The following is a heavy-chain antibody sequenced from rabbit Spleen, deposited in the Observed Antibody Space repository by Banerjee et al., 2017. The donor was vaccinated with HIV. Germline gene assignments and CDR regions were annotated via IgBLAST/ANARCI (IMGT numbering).Heavy chain of an antibody. CDR3: ARGSATMTIGITGYYLTL. J-gene: IGHJ4*01. V-gene: IGHV1S40*01. D-gene: IGHD2-1*01. CDR2: IYGGSGAST. Sequence: QSLEESGGGLVQPEGSLTLTCTASGFTFSSSYYMCWVRQAPGKGLEWIACIYGGSGASTAYASWAKGRFTISKTSSTTVTLEMPSLTAADTATYFCARGSATMTIGITGYYLTLWGPGTLVTVS. CDR1: GFTFSSSYY.